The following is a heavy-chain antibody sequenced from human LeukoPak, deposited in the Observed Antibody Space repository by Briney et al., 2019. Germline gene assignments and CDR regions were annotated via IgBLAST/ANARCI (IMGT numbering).Heavy chain of an antibody. J-gene: IGHJ1*01. Sequence: GGSLRLSCAASGFTFDDYGMSWVRQAPGKGLEWVSGISWNSGSIGYADSVKGRFTISRDNAKNSLYLQMNSLRAEDTALYYCAKGPIAAAGTVAEYFQHWGQGTLVTVSS. CDR2: ISWNSGSI. D-gene: IGHD6-13*01. CDR1: GFTFDDYG. CDR3: AKGPIAAAGTVAEYFQH. V-gene: IGHV3-9*01.